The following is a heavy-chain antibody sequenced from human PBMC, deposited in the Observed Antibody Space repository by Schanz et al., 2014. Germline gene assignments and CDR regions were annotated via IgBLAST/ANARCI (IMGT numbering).Heavy chain of an antibody. CDR3: ARDGGRDGYNLAFDV. CDR2: MSINSCST. Sequence: EGKEVGSGGGLIQPGGSLRLSCAVSGFTVNTNYMSWVRLSPFTGLEWISSMSINSCSTQYADSVKGRFIISRDSSKNTLFLQMNSLRAEDTAVYFCARDGGRDGYNLAFDVWGQGTLVTVSS. J-gene: IGHJ3*01. CDR1: GFTVNTNY. D-gene: IGHD5-12*01. V-gene: IGHV3-53*01.